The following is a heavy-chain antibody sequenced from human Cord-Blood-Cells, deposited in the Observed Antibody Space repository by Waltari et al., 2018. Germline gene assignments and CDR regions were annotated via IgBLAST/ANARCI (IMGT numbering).Heavy chain of an antibody. Sequence: EVQLVQSGAEVKKPGESLKISCKGSGSSLTSYWICSVRQIPVKVLEWVGIIYPGDSDTRYSPSFQGQVTISADKSISTAYLQWSSLKASDTAMYYCARPADGYCSSTSCPVAFDIWGQGTMVTVSS. CDR3: ARPADGYCSSTSCPVAFDI. D-gene: IGHD2-2*01. J-gene: IGHJ3*02. CDR1: GSSLTSYW. CDR2: IYPGDSDT. V-gene: IGHV5-51*03.